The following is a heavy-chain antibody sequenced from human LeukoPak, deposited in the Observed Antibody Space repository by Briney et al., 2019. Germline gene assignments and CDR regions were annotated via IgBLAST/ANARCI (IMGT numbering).Heavy chain of an antibody. CDR3: ARVAAPDYDSSGYYIDY. CDR1: GGSFSGYY. CDR2: INHSGST. V-gene: IGHV4-34*01. J-gene: IGHJ4*02. Sequence: SETLSLTCAVYGGSFSGYYWSWIRQPPGKGLEWIGEINHSGSTNYNPSLKSRVTISVDTPKNQFSLKLSSVTAADTAVYYCARVAAPDYDSSGYYIDYWGQGTLVTVSS. D-gene: IGHD3-22*01.